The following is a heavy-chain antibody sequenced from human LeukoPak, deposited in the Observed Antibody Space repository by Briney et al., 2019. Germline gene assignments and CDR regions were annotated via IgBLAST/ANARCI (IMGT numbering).Heavy chain of an antibody. CDR3: ARDRDGYNS. CDR1: GGSISSYY. J-gene: IGHJ5*02. CDR2: IYYSGST. V-gene: IGHV4-59*12. Sequence: SETLSLTCTVSGGSISSYYWSWIRQPPGKGLEWIGYIYYSGSTNYNPSLKSRVTISVDTSKNQFSLKLSSVTAAGTAVYYCARDRDGYNSWGQGTLVTVSS. D-gene: IGHD5-24*01.